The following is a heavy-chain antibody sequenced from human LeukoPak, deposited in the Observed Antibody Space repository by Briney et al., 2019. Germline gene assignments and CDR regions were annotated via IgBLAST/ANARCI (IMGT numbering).Heavy chain of an antibody. V-gene: IGHV4-61*01. D-gene: IGHD2-15*01. CDR2: IYYSGST. CDR1: GDSISSSSYY. Sequence: PSETLSLTCTGSGDSISSSSYYWSWIRQPPGKGLEWIGYIYYSGSTNYNPSLKSRVTISVDTSKNQFSLKLSSVTAADTAVYYCARGGWSYYYMDVWGKGTTVTVSS. CDR3: ARGGWSYYYMDV. J-gene: IGHJ6*03.